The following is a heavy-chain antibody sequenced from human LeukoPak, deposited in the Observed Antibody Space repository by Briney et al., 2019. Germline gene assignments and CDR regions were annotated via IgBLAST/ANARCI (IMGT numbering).Heavy chain of an antibody. CDR1: GYTFTNYY. CDR2: SNPNTGGT. J-gene: IGHJ5*02. Sequence: ASVKVSCKASGYTFTNYYMHWVRQAPGQGLEWMGWSNPNTGGTKYAQNFQGRVTMTRDTSISTAFMELSRLTSDDTAVYYCASGSYYDFFRSWGQGTLVTVSS. V-gene: IGHV1-2*02. D-gene: IGHD3-3*01. CDR3: ASGSYYDFFRS.